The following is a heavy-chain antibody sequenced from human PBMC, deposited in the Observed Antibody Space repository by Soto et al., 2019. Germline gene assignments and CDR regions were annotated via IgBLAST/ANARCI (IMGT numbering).Heavy chain of an antibody. CDR1: GFTFSSYA. D-gene: IGHD2-2*01. CDR2: ISYDGSNK. J-gene: IGHJ3*02. Sequence: GESLKISCAASGFTFSSYAMHWVRQAPGKGLEWVAVISYDGSNKYYADSVKGRFTISRDNPKNTLYLQMNSLRAEDTAVYYCARGRRVPAATGARGKDAFDIWGQGTMVTVSS. V-gene: IGHV3-30-3*01. CDR3: ARGRRVPAATGARGKDAFDI.